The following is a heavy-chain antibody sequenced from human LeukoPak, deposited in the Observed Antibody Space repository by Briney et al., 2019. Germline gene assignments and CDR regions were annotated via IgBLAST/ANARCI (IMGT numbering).Heavy chain of an antibody. Sequence: PGGSLRLSCAASGFIFSSYEMNWVRQAPGKGLEWVSYISSSGSTMYYADSVKGRFSISRDNAKNSLDLQMNSLRVEDTGIYYCVKVAKYYYGSETYYFFEHWGQGTPVTASS. V-gene: IGHV3-48*03. CDR1: GFIFSSYE. J-gene: IGHJ4*02. CDR3: VKVAKYYYGSETYYFFEH. D-gene: IGHD3-10*01. CDR2: ISSSGSTM.